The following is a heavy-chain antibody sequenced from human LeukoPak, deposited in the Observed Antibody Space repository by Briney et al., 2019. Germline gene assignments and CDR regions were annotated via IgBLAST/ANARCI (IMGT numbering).Heavy chain of an antibody. CDR3: ARGRGGDYVPSRFDY. CDR1: GFTFSSYA. CDR2: ISGSGGST. V-gene: IGHV3-23*01. D-gene: IGHD4-17*01. Sequence: PGGSQRLSCAASGFTFSSYAMSWVRQAPGKGLEWVSAISGSGGSTYYADSVEGRFTVSRDNSKNTVYLQMNSLRAEDTALYYCARGRGGDYVPSRFDYWGQGTLVTVSS. J-gene: IGHJ4*02.